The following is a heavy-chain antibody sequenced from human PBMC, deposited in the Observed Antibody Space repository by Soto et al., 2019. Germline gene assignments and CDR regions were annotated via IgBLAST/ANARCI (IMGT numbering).Heavy chain of an antibody. Sequence: ASVKVSCKASGYTFTGYYMHWVRQAPGQGLEWMGWINPNSGGTNYAQKFQGWVTMTRDTSISTAYMELSRLRSDDTAVYYCARDPGYCSGGSCYLGYWFDPWGQGTLVTVS. CDR3: ARDPGYCSGGSCYLGYWFDP. V-gene: IGHV1-2*04. D-gene: IGHD2-15*01. CDR2: INPNSGGT. CDR1: GYTFTGYY. J-gene: IGHJ5*02.